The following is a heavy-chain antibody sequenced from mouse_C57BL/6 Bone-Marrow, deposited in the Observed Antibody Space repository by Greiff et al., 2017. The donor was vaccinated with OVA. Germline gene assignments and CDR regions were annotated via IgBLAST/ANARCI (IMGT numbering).Heavy chain of an antibody. CDR2: IHPNSGST. CDR1: GYTFTSYW. CDR3: ASGGIYDGYFRLIAY. D-gene: IGHD2-3*01. Sequence: QVQLQQPGAELVKPGASVKLSCKASGYTFTSYWMHWVKQRPGQGLEWIGMIHPNSGSTNYNEKFKSKATLTVDKSSSTAYMQLSSLTSEDSAVYYCASGGIYDGYFRLIAYWGQGTLVTVSA. J-gene: IGHJ3*01. V-gene: IGHV1-64*01.